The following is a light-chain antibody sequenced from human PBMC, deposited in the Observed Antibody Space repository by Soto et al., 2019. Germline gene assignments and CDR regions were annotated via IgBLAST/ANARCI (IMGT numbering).Light chain of an antibody. Sequence: DIVMTQSPDSLAVSLGERATINCKSSQSVLYSSNNKNYLAWYQQKPGQAPRVLIYGTSIRASGVPERFSGGGSGTDFTLTISSLQPEDFATYYCQQSYSTPITFGQGTRLEIK. J-gene: IGKJ5*01. CDR3: QQSYSTPIT. CDR1: QSVLYSSNNKNY. V-gene: IGKV4-1*01. CDR2: GTS.